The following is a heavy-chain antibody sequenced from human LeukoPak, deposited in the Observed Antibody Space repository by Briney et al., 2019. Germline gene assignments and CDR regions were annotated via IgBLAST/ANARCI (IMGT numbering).Heavy chain of an antibody. J-gene: IGHJ6*04. CDR1: GGSISSYY. Sequence: SETLSLTCTVSGGSISSYYWSWIRQPPGKGLEWIGYIYYSGSTNYNPSLKSRVTISVDTSKNQFSLKLSSVTAAVTAVYYCARDSNGMDVWGKGTTVTVSS. CDR2: IYYSGST. V-gene: IGHV4-59*01. CDR3: ARDSNGMDV.